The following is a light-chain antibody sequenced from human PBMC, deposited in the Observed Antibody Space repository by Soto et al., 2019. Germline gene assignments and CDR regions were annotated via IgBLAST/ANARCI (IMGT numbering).Light chain of an antibody. CDR1: QTISSW. V-gene: IGKV1-5*03. CDR3: QQSYSTPRT. CDR2: KAS. J-gene: IGKJ1*01. Sequence: DIQMTHSPSTLSGSVGDRVTITCRASQTISSWLAWYQQKPGKAPKLLIYKASTLKSGVPSRFSGSGSGTDFTLTISSLQPEDFATYYCQQSYSTPRTFGQGTKVDIK.